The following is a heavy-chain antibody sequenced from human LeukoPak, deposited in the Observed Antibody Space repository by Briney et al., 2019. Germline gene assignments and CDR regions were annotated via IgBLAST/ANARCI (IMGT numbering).Heavy chain of an antibody. V-gene: IGHV3-23*01. CDR2: ISGSGGST. CDR3: AKYRFGSGSYHAYFYY. CDR1: GFTFSSYA. J-gene: IGHJ4*02. Sequence: TGGSLRLSCAASGFTFSSYAMSWVRQAPGKGLEWVSAISGSGGSTYYADSVKGRFTISRDNSKNTLYLQMNSLRAEDTAVYYCAKYRFGSGSYHAYFYYWGQGTLVTVSS. D-gene: IGHD1-26*01.